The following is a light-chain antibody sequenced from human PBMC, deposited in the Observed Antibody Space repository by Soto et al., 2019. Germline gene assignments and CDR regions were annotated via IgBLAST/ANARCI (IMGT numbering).Light chain of an antibody. CDR3: QQYNSYST. V-gene: IGKV1-5*01. CDR1: QSISSF. CDR2: DAS. J-gene: IGKJ1*01. Sequence: DIQMTQSPSTLSASVGDRVTITRRASQSISSFLAWYQQKPGKAPKLLIYDASSLESGVPSRFSGSGSGTEFTLTISSLQPDDFATYYCQQYNSYSTFGQGTKVDIK.